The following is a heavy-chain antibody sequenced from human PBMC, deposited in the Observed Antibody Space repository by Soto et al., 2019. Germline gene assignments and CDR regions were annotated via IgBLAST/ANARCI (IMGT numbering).Heavy chain of an antibody. CDR3: ARGTTYYYGSGSYYFDY. V-gene: IGHV4-34*01. CDR2: INHSGST. J-gene: IGHJ4*02. D-gene: IGHD3-10*01. Sequence: SETLSLTCAVYGGSFSGYYWSWIRQPPGKGLEWIGEINHSGSTNYNPSLKSRVTISVDTSKNQFSLKLSSVTAADTAVYYCARGTTYYYGSGSYYFDYWGQGTLVTVSS. CDR1: GGSFSGYY.